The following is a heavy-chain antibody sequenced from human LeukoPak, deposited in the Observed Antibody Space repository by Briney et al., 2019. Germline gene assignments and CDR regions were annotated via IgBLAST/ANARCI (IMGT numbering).Heavy chain of an antibody. CDR2: IYSDGKT. CDR1: GFTVSSNY. J-gene: IGHJ4*02. D-gene: IGHD3-10*01. Sequence: GGSLRLSCAASGFTVSSNYMSWVRQAPGKGLEWVSVIYSDGKTFYADSVKGRFIISRDNSKNTLYLQMNSLRAEDTAVYYCAGPSGRDWGQGTLVTVSS. V-gene: IGHV3-66*01. CDR3: AGPSGRD.